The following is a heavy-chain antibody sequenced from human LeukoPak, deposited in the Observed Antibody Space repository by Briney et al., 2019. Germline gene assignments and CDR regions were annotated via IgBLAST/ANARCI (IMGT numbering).Heavy chain of an antibody. V-gene: IGHV4-59*01. CDR3: ARVSRRYYFDY. J-gene: IGHJ4*02. Sequence: PSETLSLTCTVSGGSISNYYWSWIRQPPGKGLEWIGYISYSGSTNYNPSLRSRVTISVDTSKDQFSLKLSSVTAADTAVYYCARVSRRYYFDYWGQGTLVTVSS. CDR1: GGSISNYY. CDR2: ISYSGST.